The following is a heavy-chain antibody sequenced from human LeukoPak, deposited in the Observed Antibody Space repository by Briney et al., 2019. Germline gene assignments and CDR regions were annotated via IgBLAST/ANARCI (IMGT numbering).Heavy chain of an antibody. CDR3: AKDATAYDIREDSTFRLILDI. CDR1: GFPFSSYG. J-gene: IGHJ3*02. CDR2: IRYDGSNK. V-gene: IGHV3-30*02. D-gene: IGHD3-9*01. Sequence: SGGSLRLSCAASGFPFSSYGMHWVRQAPGKGLEWVAFIRYDGSNKYYADSVKGRFTISRDNSKNTLYLQMNSLRAEDTAVYYCAKDATAYDIREDSTFRLILDIWGQGTMVTVSS.